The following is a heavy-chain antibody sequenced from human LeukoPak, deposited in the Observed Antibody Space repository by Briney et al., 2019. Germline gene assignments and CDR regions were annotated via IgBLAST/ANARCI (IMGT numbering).Heavy chain of an antibody. CDR3: ARDYSPIYDILTGYYMAGAFDI. Sequence: SGGSLRLSCAASGFTFSNYWMSWVRQAPGKGLEWVANIKQDGSEKYYVDSVRGRFTISRDNAKNSLYLQMNSLRAEDTAVYYCARDYSPIYDILTGYYMAGAFDIWGQGTMVTVSS. CDR2: IKQDGSEK. V-gene: IGHV3-7*01. J-gene: IGHJ3*02. CDR1: GFTFSNYW. D-gene: IGHD3-9*01.